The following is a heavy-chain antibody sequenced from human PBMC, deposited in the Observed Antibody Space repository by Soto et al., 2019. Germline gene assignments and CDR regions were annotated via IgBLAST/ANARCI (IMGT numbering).Heavy chain of an antibody. J-gene: IGHJ3*01. CDR2: IRTRGDQ. D-gene: IGHD3-16*01. CDR1: GFTFRAYT. Sequence: GGSLRLSCAASGFTFRAYTMNWVRQTPGKGLQWVSNIRTRGDQYYTGSVKGRFTISRDNAKNSLYLQMNSLRDEDTAVYYCARDDAFSFDVWGQGTMVTVSS. CDR3: ARDDAFSFDV. V-gene: IGHV3-48*02.